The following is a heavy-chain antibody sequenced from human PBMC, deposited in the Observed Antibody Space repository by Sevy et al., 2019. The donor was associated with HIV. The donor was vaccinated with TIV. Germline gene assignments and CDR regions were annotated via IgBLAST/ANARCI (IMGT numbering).Heavy chain of an antibody. Sequence: SETLSLTCAVYGGSFSGYYWSWIRQPPGKGLEWIGEINHSGSTNYNPSLKSRVTISVDTSKNQFSLKLSSVTAAATAVYYCARSGYSGAQSDPWGQGTLVTVSS. CDR2: INHSGST. D-gene: IGHD1-26*01. V-gene: IGHV4-34*01. CDR3: ARSGYSGAQSDP. CDR1: GGSFSGYY. J-gene: IGHJ5*02.